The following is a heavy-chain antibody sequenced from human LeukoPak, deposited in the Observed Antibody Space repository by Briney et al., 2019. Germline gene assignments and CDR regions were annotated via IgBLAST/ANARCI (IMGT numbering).Heavy chain of an antibody. V-gene: IGHV1-2*02. CDR2: INPNSGGT. Sequence: ASVKVSCKASGYTITGYYMHWVRQAPGQGLEWMGWINPNSGGTNYAQKFQGRVTMTRDTSISTAYMELSRLRSDDTAVYYCDRAVAGTTETDDYWGQGTLVTVSS. CDR3: DRAVAGTTETDDY. D-gene: IGHD6-13*01. CDR1: GYTITGYY. J-gene: IGHJ4*02.